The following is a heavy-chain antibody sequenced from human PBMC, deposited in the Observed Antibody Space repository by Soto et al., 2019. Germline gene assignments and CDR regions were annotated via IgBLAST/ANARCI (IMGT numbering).Heavy chain of an antibody. J-gene: IGHJ4*02. CDR1: GYTLTSYG. Sequence: QLPLVESGAEVKKPGASVKVSCKASGYTLTSYGITWVRQAPGQGLEWMGWISGYNGATNYAYKLQGRVTMNTDNSTNTAYMELRSLRPDDTAVYYCATFYSHVWPRGNLDQWGQGTLVTVSS. CDR2: ISGYNGAT. CDR3: ATFYSHVWPRGNLDQ. D-gene: IGHD1-26*01. V-gene: IGHV1-18*01.